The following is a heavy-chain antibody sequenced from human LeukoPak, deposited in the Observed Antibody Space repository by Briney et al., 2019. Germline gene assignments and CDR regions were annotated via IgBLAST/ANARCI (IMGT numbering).Heavy chain of an antibody. CDR1: GGSISSSIYY. V-gene: IGHV4-39*02. CDR2: IYYSGST. D-gene: IGHD6-6*01. J-gene: IGHJ4*02. Sequence: PSETLSLTCTVSGGSISSSIYYWGWIRQPPGKGLEWPGSIYYSGSTYYNPSLKSRLTISVDTSKTHFSLKLSSVTAADTAVYYCTALVGSSSFISFDYWGQGTLVTVSS. CDR3: TALVGSSSFISFDY.